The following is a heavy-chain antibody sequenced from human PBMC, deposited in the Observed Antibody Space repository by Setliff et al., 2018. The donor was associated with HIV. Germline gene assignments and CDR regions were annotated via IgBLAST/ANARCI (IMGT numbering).Heavy chain of an antibody. J-gene: IGHJ6*03. D-gene: IGHD2-2*01. V-gene: IGHV1-3*01. Sequence: ASVKVSCKASGYTFTSYAMHWVRQAPGQGLEWMGWINAGNGNTKYSQKFQGRVTITRDTSASTAYMELSSLRSEDTAVYYCARDPEAQIVVVPAYMDVWGKGTTVTVSS. CDR3: ARDPEAQIVVVPAYMDV. CDR2: INAGNGNT. CDR1: GYTFTSYA.